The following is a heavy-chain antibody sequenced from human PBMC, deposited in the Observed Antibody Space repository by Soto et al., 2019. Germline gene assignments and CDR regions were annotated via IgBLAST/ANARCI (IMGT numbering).Heavy chain of an antibody. Sequence: GGSLRLSCAASGFTFSSYWGSWIRQAPGKGLEWVAKISPDGNDKYYVDSVNARCTISPDTAKNSLYLQMHSLSAEYTAVYYCVSDAGSRCADYWGQGTLVTVSS. V-gene: IGHV3-7*05. CDR1: GFTFSSYW. J-gene: IGHJ4*02. CDR3: VSDAGSRCADY. D-gene: IGHD2-15*01. CDR2: ISPDGNDK.